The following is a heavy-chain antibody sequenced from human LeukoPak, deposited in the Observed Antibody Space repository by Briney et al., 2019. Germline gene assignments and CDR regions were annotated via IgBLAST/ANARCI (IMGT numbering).Heavy chain of an antibody. D-gene: IGHD6-13*01. CDR2: IYSGGST. V-gene: IGHV3-53*01. Sequence: PGGSLRLSCAASGFTVSSNYMSWVRQAPGKGLEWVSVIYSGGSTYYADSVKGRFTISRDNSKNTLYLQMNSLRAEDTAVYYCARVLAAAETYYYYMDVWGKGTTVTVSS. CDR3: ARVLAAAETYYYYMDV. CDR1: GFTVSSNY. J-gene: IGHJ6*03.